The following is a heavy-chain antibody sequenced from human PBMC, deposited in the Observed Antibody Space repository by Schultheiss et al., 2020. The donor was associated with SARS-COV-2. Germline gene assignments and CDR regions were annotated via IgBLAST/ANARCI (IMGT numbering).Heavy chain of an antibody. V-gene: IGHV3-30*04. D-gene: IGHD6-13*01. CDR1: GFTFSSYA. J-gene: IGHJ4*02. Sequence: GGSLRLSCAASGFTFSSYAMHWVRQAPGKGLEWVAVISYDGSNKYYADSVKGRFTISRDNSKNTLYLQMNSLRAEDTAVYYCARDHPYSSSWSTVYFDYWGQGTLVTVSS. CDR2: ISYDGSNK. CDR3: ARDHPYSSSWSTVYFDY.